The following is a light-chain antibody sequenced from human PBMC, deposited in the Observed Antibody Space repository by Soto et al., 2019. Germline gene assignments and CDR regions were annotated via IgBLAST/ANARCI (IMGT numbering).Light chain of an antibody. Sequence: DIQMTQSPSSLSASVGDAVSLTCRASWSISNYLNWYQQKPGRAPKLLTSGASSLQRGVPSRFSGSGSGTTFTLTITSLQPDDFAIYFCQQSYTAPYTFGPGTKVEIK. CDR1: WSISNY. J-gene: IGKJ3*01. CDR3: QQSYTAPYT. CDR2: GAS. V-gene: IGKV1-39*01.